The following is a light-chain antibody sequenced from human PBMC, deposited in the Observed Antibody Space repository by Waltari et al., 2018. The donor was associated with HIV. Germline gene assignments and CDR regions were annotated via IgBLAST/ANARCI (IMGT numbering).Light chain of an antibody. J-gene: IGKJ1*01. CDR2: WAS. CDR1: TMVLSSSNNKQY. Sequence: IVMTQSPASLAGSLGERATINGKSRTMVLSSSNNKQYLCRYQQKPGHPPRLLISWASTRESGVPDRFSGSGSGTDFTLTISSLQAEDVAVYYCHHYYSPPWTFGQGTRVEIK. V-gene: IGKV4-1*01. CDR3: HHYYSPPWT.